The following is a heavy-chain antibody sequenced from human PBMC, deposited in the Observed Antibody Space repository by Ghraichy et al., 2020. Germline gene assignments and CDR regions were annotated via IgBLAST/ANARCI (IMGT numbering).Heavy chain of an antibody. Sequence: GSLRLSCSVSGDSIASGEYFWGWVRQTPGVGLEWIGNVYYTGYPFYSPSLEGRVTMSVEASKNQFSLRLTSVTASDTALYYCARRRRSAGPFDYWGRGTLVTISS. CDR2: VYYTGYP. CDR1: GDSIASGEYF. J-gene: IGHJ4*02. V-gene: IGHV4-39*01. CDR3: ARRRRSAGPFDY.